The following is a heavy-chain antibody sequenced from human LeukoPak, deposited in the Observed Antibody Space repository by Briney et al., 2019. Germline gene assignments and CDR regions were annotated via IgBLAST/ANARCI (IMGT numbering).Heavy chain of an antibody. Sequence: ASVKVSCKASGYTLTSFDINWVRQATGQGLEWMGWMNPNSGNTGYAQKFQGRVTMTRKTSISTAYMELSSLRSEDTAVYYCARGLRSSYYYYGMDVWGQGTTVTVSS. CDR3: ARGLRSSYYYYGMDV. CDR2: MNPNSGNT. CDR1: GYTLTSFD. D-gene: IGHD4-17*01. J-gene: IGHJ6*02. V-gene: IGHV1-8*01.